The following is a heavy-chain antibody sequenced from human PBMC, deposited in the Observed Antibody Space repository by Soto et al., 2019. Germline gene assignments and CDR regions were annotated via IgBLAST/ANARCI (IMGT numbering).Heavy chain of an antibody. CDR1: GFTFSSYA. V-gene: IGHV3-30-3*01. J-gene: IGHJ6*02. CDR2: ISYDGSNK. Sequence: GGSLRLTCAASGFTFSSYAMHWVRQAPGKGLEWVAIISYDGSNKYYADSVKGRFTISRDNSKNTLYLQMNSLRAEDTAVYYCARGGLRFLEWVAYGMDVWGQGTTVTVSS. D-gene: IGHD3-3*01. CDR3: ARGGLRFLEWVAYGMDV.